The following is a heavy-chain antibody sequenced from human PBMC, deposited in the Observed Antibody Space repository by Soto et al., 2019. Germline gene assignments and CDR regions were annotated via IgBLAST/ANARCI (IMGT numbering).Heavy chain of an antibody. D-gene: IGHD6-6*01. CDR2: ISAYNGDT. J-gene: IGHJ6*03. CDR3: ARGRQLVAYFYYYRNV. CDR1: GYTFTNYG. Sequence: GASVKVSCKASGYTFTNYGITWVRQAPGQGLEWMGWISAYNGDTHYTQRLQGRVTMTTDTSTSTAYMELRGLRSDDTAVYYCARGRQLVAYFYYYRNVWGKGTTVTVS. V-gene: IGHV1-18*01.